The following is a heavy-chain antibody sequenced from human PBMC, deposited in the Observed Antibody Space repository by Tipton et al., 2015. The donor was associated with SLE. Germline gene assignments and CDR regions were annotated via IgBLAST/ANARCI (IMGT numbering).Heavy chain of an antibody. CDR3: ARDRSPGGDAFDI. Sequence: TLSLTCTVSGGSISSYYWSWIRQPPGKGLEWIGYFYYSGSTNYNPSLQSRVTISVDTSKNQFPLRLSSVTAADTAVYYCARDRSPGGDAFDIWGQGTMVTVSS. CDR1: GGSISSYY. CDR2: FYYSGST. J-gene: IGHJ3*02. V-gene: IGHV4-59*01.